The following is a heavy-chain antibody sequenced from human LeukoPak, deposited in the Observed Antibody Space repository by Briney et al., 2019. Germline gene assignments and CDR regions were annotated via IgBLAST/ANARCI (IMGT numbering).Heavy chain of an antibody. CDR3: ARGNSENFQH. J-gene: IGHJ1*01. CDR1: GGSISSGGYS. Sequence: SQTLSLTCAVSGGSISSGGYSWSWIRQPPGKGLEWIGYIYHSGSTYYNPSLKSRVTISVDWSKNQFSLKLSSVTAADTAVYYCARGNSENFQHWGQGTLVTVSS. CDR2: IYHSGST. V-gene: IGHV4-30-2*01. D-gene: IGHD4-23*01.